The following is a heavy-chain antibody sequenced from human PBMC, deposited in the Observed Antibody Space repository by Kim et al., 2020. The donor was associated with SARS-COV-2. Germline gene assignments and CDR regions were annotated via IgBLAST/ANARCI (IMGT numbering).Heavy chain of an antibody. CDR3: AKDGWKGYYYYGMDV. CDR2: ISGSGGST. J-gene: IGHJ6*02. CDR1: GFTFSSYA. D-gene: IGHD1-1*01. V-gene: IGHV3-23*01. Sequence: GGSLRLSCAASGFTFSSYAMSWVRQAPGKGLEWVSAISGSGGSTYYADSVKGRFTISRDNSKNTLYLQMNSLRAEDTAVYYCAKDGWKGYYYYGMDVWGQGTTVTVSS.